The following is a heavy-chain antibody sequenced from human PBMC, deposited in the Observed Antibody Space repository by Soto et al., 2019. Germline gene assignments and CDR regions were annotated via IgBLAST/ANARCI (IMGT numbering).Heavy chain of an antibody. D-gene: IGHD2-2*01. CDR1: GFTFSSYS. V-gene: IGHV3-21*01. CDR2: ISSSSSYI. Sequence: GGSLRLSCAASGFTFSSYSMNWVRQAPGKGLEWVSSISSSSSYIYYADSVKGPFTIARENAKNSLDLQMNSLKAEDTAVYYCARDHPGEVVPAAMPEGYFDYWGQGTLVTVSS. CDR3: ARDHPGEVVPAAMPEGYFDY. J-gene: IGHJ4*02.